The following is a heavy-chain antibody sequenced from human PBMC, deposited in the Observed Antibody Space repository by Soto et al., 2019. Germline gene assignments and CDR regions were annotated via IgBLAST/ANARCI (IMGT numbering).Heavy chain of an antibody. D-gene: IGHD3-3*01. V-gene: IGHV4-34*01. CDR1: GGSFSGYY. CDR2: INHSGST. Sequence: SETLSLTCAVYGGSFSGYYWSWIRQPPGKGLEWIGEINHSGSTNYNPSLKSRVTISVDTSKNQFSLKLSSVTAADTAVYYCARNTRITIFGVVTLNNWFDPWGQGTLVTV. J-gene: IGHJ5*02. CDR3: ARNTRITIFGVVTLNNWFDP.